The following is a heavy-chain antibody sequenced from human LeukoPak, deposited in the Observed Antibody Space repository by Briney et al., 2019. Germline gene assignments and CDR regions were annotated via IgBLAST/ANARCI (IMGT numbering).Heavy chain of an antibody. V-gene: IGHV4-30-2*01. CDR2: IYHSGST. CDR3: ARTGKSNDFWSGYYRVYFDY. J-gene: IGHJ4*02. D-gene: IGHD3-3*01. CDR1: GGSISSGGYS. Sequence: SQTLSLTCAVSGGSISSGGYSWSWIRQPPGKGLEWIGYIYHSGSTYYNPSLKSRVTISVDTSKNQFSLKLSSVTAADTAVYYCARTGKSNDFWSGYYRVYFDYWGQGTLVTVSS.